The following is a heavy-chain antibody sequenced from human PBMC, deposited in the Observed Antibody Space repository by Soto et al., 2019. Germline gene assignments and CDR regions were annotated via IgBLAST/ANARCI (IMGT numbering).Heavy chain of an antibody. V-gene: IGHV3-23*01. D-gene: IGHD2-2*01. CDR3: AKVAYCSSTSCKGYYYMDV. J-gene: IGHJ6*03. CDR2: ISGSGGST. CDR1: GFTFSSYA. Sequence: EVQLLESGGGLVQPGGSLRLTCAASGFTFSSYAMSWVRQSPGKGLEWVSAISGSGGSTYYADSVKGRFTISRDNSKNTLYLQMNRLRAEDTAVYYCAKVAYCSSTSCKGYYYMDVWGKGTTVTFSS.